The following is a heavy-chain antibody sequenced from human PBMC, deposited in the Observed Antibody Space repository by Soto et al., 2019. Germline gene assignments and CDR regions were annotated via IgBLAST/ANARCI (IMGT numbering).Heavy chain of an antibody. CDR1: GFTFSSYG. V-gene: IGHV3-33*01. CDR2: IGYDGSNK. J-gene: IGHJ4*02. Sequence: GGSLRLSCAASGFTFSSYGMHWVRQAPGKGLEWVAVIGYDGSNKYYADSVKGRFTISRDNSKNTLYLQMNSLRAEDTAVYYCARGRRRFLEWSLDYWGQGTLVTVSS. CDR3: ARGRRRFLEWSLDY. D-gene: IGHD3-3*01.